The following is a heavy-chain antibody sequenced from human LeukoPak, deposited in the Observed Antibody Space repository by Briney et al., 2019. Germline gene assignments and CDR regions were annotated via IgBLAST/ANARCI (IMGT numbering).Heavy chain of an antibody. V-gene: IGHV5-51*01. D-gene: IGHD6-19*01. J-gene: IGHJ3*02. CDR1: GCSFTTYW. CDR2: IYPGDSDT. Sequence: GESLKISCKASGCSFTTYWIGWVRQMPGKGLEWMGIIYPGDSDTRYSPSFQGQVTISADKSINTAYLQWKSLKASDIAMYYCARRTWYSSGNDAFDIWGQGTMVTVSS. CDR3: ARRTWYSSGNDAFDI.